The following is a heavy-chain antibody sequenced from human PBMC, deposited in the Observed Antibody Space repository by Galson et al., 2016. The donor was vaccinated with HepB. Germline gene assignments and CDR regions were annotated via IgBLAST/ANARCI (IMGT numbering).Heavy chain of an antibody. CDR3: ARDSRPGSYYTWVTADY. CDR1: GFTFEDYG. Sequence: SLRLSCAASGFTFEDYGMSWVRQAPGKGLEWVSGIHWSGDGTGYADSVKGRFTISRDNAKNSVFLQMNSLRAEDTALYFCARDSRPGSYYTWVTADYWGQGTLVTVSS. V-gene: IGHV3-20*04. CDR2: IHWSGDGT. J-gene: IGHJ4*02. D-gene: IGHD3-10*01.